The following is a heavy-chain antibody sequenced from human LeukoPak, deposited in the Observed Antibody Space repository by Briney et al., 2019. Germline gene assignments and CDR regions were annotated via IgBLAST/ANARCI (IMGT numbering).Heavy chain of an antibody. Sequence: GGSLRLSCSASRFTINSNYMSWVRQAPGKGLGWVSVIYSGGSTYYADSVKGRFTISRDKSKNTLYLQMNSLRAEDTAVYYCARGMTTELPFDPWGQGTLVTVSS. CDR1: RFTINSNY. D-gene: IGHD4-11*01. CDR2: IYSGGST. J-gene: IGHJ5*02. V-gene: IGHV3-66*01. CDR3: ARGMTTELPFDP.